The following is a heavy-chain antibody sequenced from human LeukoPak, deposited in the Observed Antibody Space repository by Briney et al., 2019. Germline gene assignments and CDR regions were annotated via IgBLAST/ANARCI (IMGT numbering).Heavy chain of an antibody. Sequence: PGGTLRLSCAASGNTFSSYAMSWVRQAPGKGLEWVSAISGSGGSTYYADSVKGRFTISRDNSKNTLYLQMNSLRAEDTAVYYCASGPGSYYKNFDYWGQGTLVTVSS. J-gene: IGHJ4*02. CDR3: ASGPGSYYKNFDY. CDR1: GNTFSSYA. CDR2: ISGSGGST. D-gene: IGHD3-10*01. V-gene: IGHV3-23*01.